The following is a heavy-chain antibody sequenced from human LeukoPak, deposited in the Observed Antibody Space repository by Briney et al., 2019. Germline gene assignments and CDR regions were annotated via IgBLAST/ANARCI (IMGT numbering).Heavy chain of an antibody. V-gene: IGHV1-46*01. CDR1: GYTFTSYY. Sequence: ASVKVSCRTSGYTFTSYYLHWVRQAPGQGLEWMGIINPSGGSTNYAQKFQGRVTMTRDTSTSTVYMEMSSLRSEDTAVYYCARAYYHDYSDYHWAPDYWGQGTLVTVSS. CDR3: ARAYYHDYSDYHWAPDY. J-gene: IGHJ4*02. CDR2: INPSGGST. D-gene: IGHD3-22*01.